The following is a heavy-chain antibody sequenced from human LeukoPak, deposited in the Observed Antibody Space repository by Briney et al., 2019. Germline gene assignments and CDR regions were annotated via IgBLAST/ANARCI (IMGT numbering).Heavy chain of an antibody. CDR2: INPNSGDT. Sequence: GASVKVSCKASAYTFTGYYIHWVRQAPGQGLEWMGWINPNSGDTNYAQKFQGRVTMTRDTSISTAYMELSRLRSDDTAVYYCARAPGPYYYDSSGQIPEAFDIWGQGTMVTVSS. CDR3: ARAPGPYYYDSSGQIPEAFDI. D-gene: IGHD3-22*01. V-gene: IGHV1-2*02. CDR1: AYTFTGYY. J-gene: IGHJ3*02.